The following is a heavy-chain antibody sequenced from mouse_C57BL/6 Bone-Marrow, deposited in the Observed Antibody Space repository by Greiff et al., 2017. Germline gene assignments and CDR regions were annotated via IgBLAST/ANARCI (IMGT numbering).Heavy chain of an antibody. J-gene: IGHJ2*01. CDR3: ARGRGDYFDD. CDR2: ISNGGGST. V-gene: IGHV5-12*01. Sequence: EVKVVESGGGLVQPGGSLKLSCAASGFTFSDYYMYWVRQTPEKRLEWVAYISNGGGSTYYPDTVKGRFTISRDTAKNTLYLQMSRLKSEDTAMYYCARGRGDYFDDWGQGTTLTVSS. CDR1: GFTFSDYY.